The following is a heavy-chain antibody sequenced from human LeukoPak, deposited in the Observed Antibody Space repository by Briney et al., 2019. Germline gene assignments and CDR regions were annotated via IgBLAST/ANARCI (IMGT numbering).Heavy chain of an antibody. Sequence: PSETLSLTCTVSGGSISSYYWSWIRQPPGKGLEWIGSIYYSGSTYYNPSLKSRVTISVDTSKNQFSLKLSSVTAADTAVYYCARQVVVAAGDWFDPWGQGTLVTVSS. CDR3: ARQVVVAAGDWFDP. CDR2: IYYSGST. CDR1: GGSISSYY. J-gene: IGHJ5*02. V-gene: IGHV4-39*01. D-gene: IGHD2-15*01.